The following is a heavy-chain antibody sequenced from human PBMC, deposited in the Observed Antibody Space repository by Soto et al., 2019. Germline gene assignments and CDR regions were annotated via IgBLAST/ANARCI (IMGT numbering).Heavy chain of an antibody. CDR1: GYTFTSYG. D-gene: IGHD3-3*01. CDR2: ISTYNGNT. CDR3: ARAPLYYDFWSGLESDY. V-gene: IGHV1-18*01. Sequence: QVQLVQSGAEVKKPGASVKVSCKASGYTFTSYGINWVRQAPGQGLEWMGWISTYNGNTNYAQKLQGRVTMTPDTSTSTAYMELRSLRSDDTAVYYCARAPLYYDFWSGLESDYWGQGTLVTVSS. J-gene: IGHJ4*02.